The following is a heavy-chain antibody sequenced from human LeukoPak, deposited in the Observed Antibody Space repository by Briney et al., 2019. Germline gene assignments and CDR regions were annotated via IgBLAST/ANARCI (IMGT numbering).Heavy chain of an antibody. CDR1: GGSISSSSYY. D-gene: IGHD1-26*01. J-gene: IGHJ4*02. Sequence: PSETLSLTCTVSGGSISSSSYYWGWIRQPPGKGLEWIGSIYYSGSTYYNPSLKSRVTISVDTSKNQFSLKLGSVTAADTAVYYCARRNVVGGSYYFDHWGQGTLVTVSS. CDR2: IYYSGST. CDR3: ARRNVVGGSYYFDH. V-gene: IGHV4-39*01.